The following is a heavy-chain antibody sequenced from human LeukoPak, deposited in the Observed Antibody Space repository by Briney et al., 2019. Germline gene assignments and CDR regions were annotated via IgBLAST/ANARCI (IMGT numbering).Heavy chain of an antibody. CDR1: GFTFSSYW. CDR2: IKQDGSEK. Sequence: PVGSLRLSCEASGFTFSSYWMHWVRQAPGKGLQWVANIKQDGSEKYYVDSVKGRFTISRDNAKKSLYLQMNSLRAEDTAVYYCARDDDWNYEDYWGQGTLVTVSS. V-gene: IGHV3-7*01. D-gene: IGHD1-7*01. CDR3: ARDDDWNYEDY. J-gene: IGHJ4*02.